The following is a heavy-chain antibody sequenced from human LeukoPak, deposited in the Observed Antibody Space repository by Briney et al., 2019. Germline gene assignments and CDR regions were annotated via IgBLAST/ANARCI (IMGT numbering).Heavy chain of an antibody. CDR1: GFTFSSYA. V-gene: IGHV3-23*01. J-gene: IGHJ4*02. CDR2: ISGSGGST. D-gene: IGHD4-17*01. Sequence: GGFLRLSCAASGFTFSSYAMSWVRQAPGKGLEWVSAISGSGGSTYYADSVKGRLTISRDNSKNTLYLQMNSLRAEDTAVYYCAKDHGDYLSYWGQGTLVTVSS. CDR3: AKDHGDYLSY.